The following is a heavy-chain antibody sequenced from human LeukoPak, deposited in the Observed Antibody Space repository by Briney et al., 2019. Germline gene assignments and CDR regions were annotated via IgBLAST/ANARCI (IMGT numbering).Heavy chain of an antibody. Sequence: GASLRLSCAASGFTFSNYAMSWVRQAPGKGLEWVSAITGSGGNTYHADSVKGRFTISRDNSKHTVFLQMNSLRAEDTAVYYCAKWGDYDVLTCYYVSDYWRQGTLVTVSS. CDR1: GFTFSNYA. CDR2: ITGSGGNT. CDR3: AKWGDYDVLTCYYVSDY. D-gene: IGHD3-9*01. J-gene: IGHJ4*02. V-gene: IGHV3-23*01.